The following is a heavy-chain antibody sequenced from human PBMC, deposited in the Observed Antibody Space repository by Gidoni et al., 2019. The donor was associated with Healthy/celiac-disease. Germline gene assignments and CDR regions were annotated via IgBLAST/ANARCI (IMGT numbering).Heavy chain of an antibody. J-gene: IGHJ4*02. CDR3: AVAVLEEQLFDY. CDR2: ISYDGSNK. CDR1: GFTFSSYG. Sequence: QVQLVESGGGVVQPGRSLRLSCAASGFTFSSYGMHWVRQAPGKGLEWVAVISYDGSNKYYADSVKGRFTISRDNSKNTLYLQMNSLRAEDTAVYYCAVAVLEEQLFDYWGQGTLVTVSS. D-gene: IGHD2-15*01. V-gene: IGHV3-30*03.